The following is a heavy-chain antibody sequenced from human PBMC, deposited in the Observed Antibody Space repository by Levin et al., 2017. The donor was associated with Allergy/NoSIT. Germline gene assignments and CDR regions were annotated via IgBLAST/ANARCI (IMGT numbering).Heavy chain of an antibody. J-gene: IGHJ4*02. V-gene: IGHV3-21*01. CDR1: GFTFSDYS. CDR2: ISPNRNYI. D-gene: IGHD3-22*01. Sequence: SCAASGFTFSDYSMNWVRQAPGKGLEWVASISPNRNYIYYADSLKGRFTISRDNAKSSVFLQMNSLRAEDTALYYCARSGSPDYWGQGTLVTVSS. CDR3: ARSGSPDY.